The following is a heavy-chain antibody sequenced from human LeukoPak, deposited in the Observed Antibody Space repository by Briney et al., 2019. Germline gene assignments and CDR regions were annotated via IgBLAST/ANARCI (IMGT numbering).Heavy chain of an antibody. J-gene: IGHJ3*02. D-gene: IGHD3-10*01. V-gene: IGHV3-23*01. CDR2: ISGSGGST. Sequence: PGGSLRLSCAASGFTFSSYAMSWVRQAPGKGLEWVSAISGSGGSTYYADSVKGRFTISRDNSKNTLYLQMNSLRAEDTAVYYCARDRTLLWFGELPPAAFDIWGQGTMVTVSS. CDR1: GFTFSSYA. CDR3: ARDRTLLWFGELPPAAFDI.